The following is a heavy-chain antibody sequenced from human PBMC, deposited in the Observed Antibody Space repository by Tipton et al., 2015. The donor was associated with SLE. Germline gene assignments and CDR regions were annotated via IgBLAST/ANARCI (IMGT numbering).Heavy chain of an antibody. D-gene: IGHD3-22*01. CDR2: VYYSGTT. CDR3: ARVDSSNWYVDY. V-gene: IGHV4-61*03. J-gene: IGHJ4*02. Sequence: TLSLTCAVSGYSISSGYYWGWIRQPPGKELEWIGYVYYSGTTNYNPSLKSRVTISVGTSKNHFSLNLTSVAAADTAVYYCARVDSSNWYVDYWGQGTPVTVSS. CDR1: GYSISSGYY.